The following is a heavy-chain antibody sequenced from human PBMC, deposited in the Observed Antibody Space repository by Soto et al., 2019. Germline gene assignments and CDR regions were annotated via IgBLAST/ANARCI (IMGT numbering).Heavy chain of an antibody. J-gene: IGHJ6*02. D-gene: IGHD1-1*01. CDR3: ARLDDGGRGYYYYGMDV. CDR2: IYYSGST. CDR1: GGSISSYY. Sequence: SETLSLTCTVSGGSISSYYWSWIRQPPVNGLEWIGYIYYSGSTNYNPSLKSRVTISVDTSKNQFSLKLSSVTAADTAVYYCARLDDGGRGYYYYGMDVWGQGTTVTVSS. V-gene: IGHV4-59*01.